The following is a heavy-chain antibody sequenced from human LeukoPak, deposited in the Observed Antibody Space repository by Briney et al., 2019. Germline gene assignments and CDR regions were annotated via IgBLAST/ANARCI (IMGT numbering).Heavy chain of an antibody. D-gene: IGHD3-9*01. J-gene: IGHJ4*02. CDR3: ARDSRYYDILTGYYNSPFDY. Sequence: ASVKVSCKASGYTFTSYGISWVRQATGQGLEWMGWMNPNSGNTGYAQKFQGRVTMTRNTSISTAYMELSSLRSEDTAVYYCARDSRYYDILTGYYNSPFDYWGQGTLVTVSS. V-gene: IGHV1-8*02. CDR1: GYTFTSYG. CDR2: MNPNSGNT.